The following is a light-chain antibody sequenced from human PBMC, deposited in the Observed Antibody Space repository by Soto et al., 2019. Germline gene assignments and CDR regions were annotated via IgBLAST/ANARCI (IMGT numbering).Light chain of an antibody. CDR3: LSRVKWPPFT. Sequence: EIVLTQSPGTLSLSPGERATLSCTASQNVNSNFFAWYQHQAGQAPRLLMYGVSSRATGIPDRFSGSGTGTEFTLTISRLEPEDFAVYFCLSRVKWPPFTFGGGTRVQIK. V-gene: IGKV3D-20*02. J-gene: IGKJ4*01. CDR1: QNVNSNF. CDR2: GVS.